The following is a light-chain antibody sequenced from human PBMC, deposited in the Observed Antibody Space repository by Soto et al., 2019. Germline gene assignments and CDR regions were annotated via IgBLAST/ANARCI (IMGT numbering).Light chain of an antibody. CDR3: QQYGSSGT. V-gene: IGKV3-20*01. Sequence: DIEMTQSPGTLSLSLGDRATLSCRASQSVSNNYLAWYQQKPDQAPMLLIYGASNRATGVPSRFSGSGSGTDFTLTISRLEPEDFAVYYCQQYGSSGTFGQGTKLEIK. J-gene: IGKJ1*01. CDR1: QSVSNNY. CDR2: GAS.